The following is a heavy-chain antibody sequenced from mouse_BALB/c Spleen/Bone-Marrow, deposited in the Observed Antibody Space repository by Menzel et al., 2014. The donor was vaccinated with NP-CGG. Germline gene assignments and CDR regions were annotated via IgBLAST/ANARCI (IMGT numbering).Heavy chain of an antibody. J-gene: IGHJ2*01. CDR2: ISSGSSTV. D-gene: IGHD1-1*01. Sequence: VQLKESGGGLVQPGGSRKLSCAASGFTFSSFGMHWVRQAPEKGLEWVAYISSGSSTVYYADKVMGRFTISGDNPKNTLFLQMTSLRSEDTAMYYCARSGSSSGYFDYWGQGTTLTVSS. V-gene: IGHV5-17*02. CDR3: ARSGSSSGYFDY. CDR1: GFTFSSFG.